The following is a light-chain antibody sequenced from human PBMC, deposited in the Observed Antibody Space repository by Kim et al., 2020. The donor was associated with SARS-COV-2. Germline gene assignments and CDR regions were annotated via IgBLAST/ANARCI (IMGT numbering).Light chain of an antibody. CDR2: GAS. J-gene: IGKJ2*01. Sequence: DIQMTQSPSSLSASVGDRVTITCRASQGIGDYLAWFQQKPGKVPKLLIYGASTLQSGVPSRFSGSGSGTDFILTISSLQPEDFATYYCQNYIGAPYTFGQGTKLEL. V-gene: IGKV1-27*01. CDR3: QNYIGAPYT. CDR1: QGIGDY.